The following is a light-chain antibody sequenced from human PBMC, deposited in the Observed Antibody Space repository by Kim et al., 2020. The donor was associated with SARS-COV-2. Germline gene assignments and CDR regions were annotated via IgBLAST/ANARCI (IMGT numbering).Light chain of an antibody. CDR3: ATWDDTLRSPV. CDR1: NSDIHTNY. Sequence: TPGQMVTISCNSDIHTNYVYWSRPLPETAPTLLLFWNDQRPSGVADRFSGAKSGTSASLAISCLRPEDEADYFFATWDDTLRSPVFGGGTRLTVL. J-gene: IGLJ3*02. V-gene: IGLV1-47*01. CDR2: WND.